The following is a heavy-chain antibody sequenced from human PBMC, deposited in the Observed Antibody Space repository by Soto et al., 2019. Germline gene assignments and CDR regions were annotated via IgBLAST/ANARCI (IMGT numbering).Heavy chain of an antibody. CDR3: ARGDYYDTSGPFSDAFDI. CDR1: GVTFSNYW. CDR2: IKQDGSQK. Sequence: PGGSLRLSCAASGVTFSNYWMSWVRQAPGKGLEWVANIKQDGSQKWYVDSVKGRFTISRDNAKNSLYLQMYSLRAEDTAVYYCARGDYYDTSGPFSDAFDIWGRGTMVTVSS. V-gene: IGHV3-7*04. D-gene: IGHD3-22*01. J-gene: IGHJ3*02.